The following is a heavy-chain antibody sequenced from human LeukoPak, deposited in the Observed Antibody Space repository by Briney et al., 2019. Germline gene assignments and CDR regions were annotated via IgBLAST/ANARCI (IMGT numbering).Heavy chain of an antibody. J-gene: IGHJ4*02. D-gene: IGHD3-9*01. CDR1: GYTFTPYY. CDR2: ITPTSGSA. Sequence: ASVKVSCKASGYTFTPYYMHWMRQAPGQGLEWIGIITPTSGSARFSQTFHGRVSMTRDTSTSTAYMELRSLRSDDTAVYYCARDPRRYDILTGYPNFDYWGQGTLVTVSS. CDR3: ARDPRRYDILTGYPNFDY. V-gene: IGHV1-46*01.